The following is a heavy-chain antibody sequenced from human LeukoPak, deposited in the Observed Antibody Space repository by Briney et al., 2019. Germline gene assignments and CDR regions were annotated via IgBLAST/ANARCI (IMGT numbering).Heavy chain of an antibody. CDR3: AKDAFAAGGYFDY. V-gene: IGHV3-33*06. CDR1: GFTFSSYG. CDR2: IWYDGSNK. J-gene: IGHJ4*02. D-gene: IGHD3-3*02. Sequence: GGSLRLSCAASGFTFSSYGMHWVRQAPGKGLEWVAVIWYDGSNKYYADSVKGRITISRDNSKNTLYLQMNSLRAEDTAVYYCAKDAFAAGGYFDYWGQGTLVTVSS.